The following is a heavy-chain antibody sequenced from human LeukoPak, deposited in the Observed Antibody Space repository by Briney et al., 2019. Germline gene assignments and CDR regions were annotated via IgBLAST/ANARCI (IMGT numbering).Heavy chain of an antibody. V-gene: IGHV3-21*01. D-gene: IGHD1-26*01. CDR1: GFTFTNNW. CDR2: ISSSSSYI. J-gene: IGHJ4*02. Sequence: AGGSLRLSCAASGFTFTNNWMSWVRQAPGKGLEWVSSISSSSSYIYYADSVKGRFTISRDNAKNSLYLQMNSLRAEDTAVYYCARDREQAGFDYWGQGTLVTVSS. CDR3: ARDREQAGFDY.